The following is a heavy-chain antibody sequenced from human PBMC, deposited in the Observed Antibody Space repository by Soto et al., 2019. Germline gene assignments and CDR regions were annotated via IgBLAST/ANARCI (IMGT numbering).Heavy chain of an antibody. J-gene: IGHJ6*02. CDR1: GYTFTGYY. V-gene: IGHV1-2*04. CDR2: INPNSGGT. Sequence: QVQLVQSGAEVKKPGASVKVSCKASGYTFTGYYMHWVRQAPGQGLEWMGWINPNSGGTNYAQKFQGWVTMTRDTSISTAYMELSRLRSDDTAVYYWARSFPPPYCSGGRCYDLGMDVWGQGTTVTVSS. D-gene: IGHD2-15*01. CDR3: ARSFPPPYCSGGRCYDLGMDV.